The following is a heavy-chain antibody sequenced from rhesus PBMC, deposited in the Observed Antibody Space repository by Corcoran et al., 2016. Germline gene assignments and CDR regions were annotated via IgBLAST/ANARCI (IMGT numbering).Heavy chain of an antibody. CDR2: IDKGGGSK. Sequence: VQLVQSGAEIKQPGASVKLSCKASGYTFTSYYMHWVRQTSGKGLEWISRIDKGGGSKWYADSVKGRFTISRENAKNTVYLQMNSLRAEDTAVYYCGRGGTATLFEYWGQGVLVTVSS. V-gene: IGHV3-59*01. CDR3: GRGGTATLFEY. J-gene: IGHJ4*01. CDR1: GYTFTSYY. D-gene: IGHD5-12*01.